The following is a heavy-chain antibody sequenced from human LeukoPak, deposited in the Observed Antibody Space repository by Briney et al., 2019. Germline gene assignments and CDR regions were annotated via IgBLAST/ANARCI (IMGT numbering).Heavy chain of an antibody. CDR2: ISGSGDST. CDR3: AMFYRAVAGQHDY. CDR1: GFTFNTYA. V-gene: IGHV3-23*01. Sequence: GALRLSCVASGFTFNTYAMNWVRQAPGKGLEWVSGISGSGDSTYYADSVKGRFTISRDNSKNTLYLQMNSLRAEDTAIYYCAMFYRAVAGQHDYWGQGTLVTVSS. J-gene: IGHJ4*02. D-gene: IGHD6-19*01.